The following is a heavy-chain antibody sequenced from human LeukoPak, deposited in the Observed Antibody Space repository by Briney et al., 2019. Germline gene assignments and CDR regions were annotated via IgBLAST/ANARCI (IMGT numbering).Heavy chain of an antibody. CDR3: ARSGASSSRNWFDP. CDR1: GGSISSYY. D-gene: IGHD6-13*01. V-gene: IGHV4-4*07. J-gene: IGHJ5*02. CDR2: IDSCGST. Sequence: PSETLSLTCTVSGGSISSYYWTWIRQPACKGLEWIGRIDSCGSTYYNPSLKSRVTISVDTSKNQFSLKLSSVTAADTAVYYCARSGASSSRNWFDPWGQGTLVTVSS.